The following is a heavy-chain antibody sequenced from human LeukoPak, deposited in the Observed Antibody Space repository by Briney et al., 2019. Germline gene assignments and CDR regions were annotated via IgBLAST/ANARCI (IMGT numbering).Heavy chain of an antibody. CDR2: IYNDGST. D-gene: IGHD6-6*01. J-gene: IGHJ4*02. CDR1: GLTVSSSD. V-gene: IGHV3-53*01. Sequence: PGGSLRLSCAASGLTVSSSDMSWVRQAPGKGLEWVSIIYNDGSTYYADSVKGRFTISRDNAKNSLYLQMNSLSAEDTAVYYCARGGVAARPSGYWGQGTLVTVSS. CDR3: ARGGVAARPSGY.